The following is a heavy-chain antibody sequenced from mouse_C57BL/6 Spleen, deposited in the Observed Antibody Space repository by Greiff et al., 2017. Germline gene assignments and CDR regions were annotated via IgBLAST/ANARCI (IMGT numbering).Heavy chain of an antibody. CDR2: IDPENGDT. Sequence: EVQLQQSGAELVRPGASVKLSCTASGFNIKDDYMHWVKQRPEQGLEWIGWIDPENGDTEYASKFQGKATITADTSSNTAYLQLSSLTSEDTAVYYCTTDGYGDYWGQGTTLTVSS. CDR3: TTDGYGDY. V-gene: IGHV14-4*01. J-gene: IGHJ2*01. D-gene: IGHD2-2*01. CDR1: GFNIKDDY.